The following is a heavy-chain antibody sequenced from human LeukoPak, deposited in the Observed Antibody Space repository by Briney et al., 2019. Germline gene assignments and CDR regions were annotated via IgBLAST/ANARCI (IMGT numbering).Heavy chain of an antibody. V-gene: IGHV4-59*01. CDR3: ARSVEYYDFWSGYTRGWYFDL. D-gene: IGHD3-3*01. CDR1: GGSISSYY. Sequence: SETLSLTCTVSGGSISSYYWSWIRQPPGKGLEWIGYIYYSGSTNYNPSLKSRVTIPVDTSKNQFSLKLSSVTAADTAVYYCARSVEYYDFWSGYTRGWYFDLWGRGTLVTVSS. J-gene: IGHJ2*01. CDR2: IYYSGST.